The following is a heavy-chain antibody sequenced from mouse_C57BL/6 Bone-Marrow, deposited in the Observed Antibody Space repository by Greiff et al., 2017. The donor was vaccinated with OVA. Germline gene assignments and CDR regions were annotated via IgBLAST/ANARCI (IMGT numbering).Heavy chain of an antibody. CDR1: GYTFTEYS. Sequence: VQLQQSGAELVKPGASVKLSCKASGYTFTEYSIHWVKQRSGQGLEWIGWFCPGSGSIKSNEKFQDKATLTADKSSSTVYMELSRLTSEDAAVYFCARHEEDYVGSRGAWFAYWGQGTLVTGSA. CDR3: ARHEEDYVGSRGAWFAY. V-gene: IGHV1-62-2*01. D-gene: IGHD1-1*01. J-gene: IGHJ3*01. CDR2: FCPGSGSI.